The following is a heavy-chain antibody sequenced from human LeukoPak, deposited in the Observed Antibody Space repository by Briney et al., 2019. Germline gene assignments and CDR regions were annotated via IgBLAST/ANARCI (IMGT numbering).Heavy chain of an antibody. CDR1: GYTFTSYY. D-gene: IGHD6-19*01. CDR2: INPSGGNT. Sequence: ASVTVSCTASGYTFTSYYMHWLRQAPGQGLEWMGIINPSGGNTNYPQKFQGRVTMTRDTSTSTVFMEVNSLRSEDTAMYYCAREGPGSGCFFDYWGQGTLVTVSS. V-gene: IGHV1-46*01. J-gene: IGHJ4*02. CDR3: AREGPGSGCFFDY.